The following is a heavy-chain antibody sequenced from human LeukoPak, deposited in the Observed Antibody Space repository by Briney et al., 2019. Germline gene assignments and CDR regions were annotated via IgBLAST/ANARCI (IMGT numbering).Heavy chain of an antibody. CDR3: TRRGGWYTDY. CDR1: GFTFGDYA. Sequence: GRSLRLSCTASGFTFGDYAMSWVRRAPGKGLEWVGFIRSKAYGGTTEYAASVKGRFSISRDDSKSIAYLQMNSLETEDTAVCYCTRRGGWYTDYWGQGTLVTVSS. V-gene: IGHV3-49*04. CDR2: IRSKAYGGTT. D-gene: IGHD6-19*01. J-gene: IGHJ4*02.